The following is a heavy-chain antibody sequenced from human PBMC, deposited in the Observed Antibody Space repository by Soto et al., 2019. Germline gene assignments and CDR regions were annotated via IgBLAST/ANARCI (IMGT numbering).Heavy chain of an antibody. CDR3: ARSHAPYYYDTTGFFFGLDV. J-gene: IGHJ6*02. Sequence: QVRLVESGGGVVQPGRSLRLSCAASGFTFSNYAMHWVRQAPGKGLEWVAVMSFDETKKYHAASLEGRFTISRDNSQNTLDLQMNSLRAEDTALYYCARSHAPYYYDTTGFFFGLDVWGQGTTVVVSS. CDR1: GFTFSNYA. CDR2: MSFDETKK. V-gene: IGHV3-30-3*01. D-gene: IGHD3-22*01.